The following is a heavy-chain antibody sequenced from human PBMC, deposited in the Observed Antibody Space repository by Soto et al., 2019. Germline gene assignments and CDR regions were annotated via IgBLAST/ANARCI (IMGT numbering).Heavy chain of an antibody. D-gene: IGHD3-22*01. Sequence: GVLRLSCEASGFTFSNAWMSWVRQAPGKGLEWVGRIKSKTDGGTTDYAAPVKGRFTISRDDSKNTLYLQMNSLKTEDTAVYYCTTTYYYDSSGYQTNYWGQGTLVTVSS. CDR3: TTTYYYDSSGYQTNY. CDR2: IKSKTDGGTT. J-gene: IGHJ4*02. V-gene: IGHV3-15*01. CDR1: GFTFSNAW.